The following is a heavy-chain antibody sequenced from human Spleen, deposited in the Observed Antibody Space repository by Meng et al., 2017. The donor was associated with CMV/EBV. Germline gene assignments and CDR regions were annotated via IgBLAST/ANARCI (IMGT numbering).Heavy chain of an antibody. CDR3: AKEGVRSSGWYLVFWFDP. D-gene: IGHD6-19*01. CDR2: IRYDGSNK. Sequence: GELGVWGIPPVCLFKLSCAASVFTFSSYGMHWVRQAPGKGLEWVAFIRYDGSNKYYADSVKGRFTISRDNSKNTLYLQMNSLRAEDTAVYYCAKEGVRSSGWYLVFWFDPWGQGTLVTVSS. J-gene: IGHJ5*02. CDR1: VFTFSSYG. V-gene: IGHV3-30*02.